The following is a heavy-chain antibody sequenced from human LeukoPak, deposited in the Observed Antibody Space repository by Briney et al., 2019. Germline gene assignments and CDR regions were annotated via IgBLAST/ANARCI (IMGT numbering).Heavy chain of an antibody. J-gene: IGHJ6*03. V-gene: IGHV4-59*01. CDR2: IYYSGST. CDR1: GGSISSYY. D-gene: IGHD6-6*01. Sequence: SETLSLTCTVSGGSISSYYWSWIRQPPGKGLEWIAYIYYSGSTQYNPSLKSGVTISVDTSKNQFSLKVSSVTAADTAVYYCARGTSSYYSDYMDVWGKGTPVTVSS. CDR3: ARGTSSYYSDYMDV.